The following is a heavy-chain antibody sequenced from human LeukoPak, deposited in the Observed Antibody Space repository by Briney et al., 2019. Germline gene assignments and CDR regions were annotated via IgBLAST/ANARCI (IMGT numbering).Heavy chain of an antibody. D-gene: IGHD1-14*01. CDR2: VHPDSGNT. J-gene: IGHJ5*02. CDR3: ARGPRNDP. V-gene: IGHV1-8*01. CDR1: GYPFSTWE. Sequence: ASVKVSCTTSGYPFSTWEINWVRQAAGQGLEWLGWVHPDSGNTDYAQKFRGRVTMSTDTSTSTAYMELSGLRLDDTAVYFCARGPRNDPWGQGTLVTVSS.